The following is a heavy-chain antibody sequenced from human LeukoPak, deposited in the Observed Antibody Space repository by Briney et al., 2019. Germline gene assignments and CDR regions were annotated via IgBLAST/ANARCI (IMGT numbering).Heavy chain of an antibody. Sequence: PSETLSLTCTVSIGSFSNSSYYWGWLRQPPGQGLEWIGSIYYSGSTYYNPSLKSRVTISVDTSKNQFSLKLSSVTAADTAVYHCARRRGIAVAVYYFDYWGQGTLVTVSS. CDR1: IGSFSNSSYY. CDR2: IYYSGST. J-gene: IGHJ4*02. CDR3: ARRRGIAVAVYYFDY. V-gene: IGHV4-39*01. D-gene: IGHD6-19*01.